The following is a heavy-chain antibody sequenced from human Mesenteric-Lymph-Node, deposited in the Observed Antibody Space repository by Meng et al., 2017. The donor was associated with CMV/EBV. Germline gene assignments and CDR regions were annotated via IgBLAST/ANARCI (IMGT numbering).Heavy chain of an antibody. V-gene: IGHV1-69*10. J-gene: IGHJ6*02. CDR1: GGTFSSYA. D-gene: IGHD6-13*01. CDR3: ARLFIAAAGLRHYYYYGMDV. Sequence: SVKVSCKASGGTFSSYAISWVRQAPGQGLEWMGGIIPILGIANYAQKFQGRVTITADKSTSTAYMELSSLRSEDTAVYYCARLFIAAAGLRHYYYYGMDVWGRGTTVTVSS. CDR2: IIPILGIA.